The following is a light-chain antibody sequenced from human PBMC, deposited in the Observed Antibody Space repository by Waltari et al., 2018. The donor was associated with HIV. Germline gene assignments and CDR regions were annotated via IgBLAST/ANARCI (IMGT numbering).Light chain of an antibody. V-gene: IGLV2-23*02. J-gene: IGLJ1*01. CDR2: DVN. Sequence: QSALTQPAYVSASPGQSITIFCSGTNNDIGSYDYVSWYQFLPNKAPRLIIFDVNRRSSGVSFRFSGSKSGYTASLMIFDLQSEDEGEYFCSSYVTGGTYVFGSGTRVIV. CDR3: SSYVTGGTYV. CDR1: NNDIGSYDY.